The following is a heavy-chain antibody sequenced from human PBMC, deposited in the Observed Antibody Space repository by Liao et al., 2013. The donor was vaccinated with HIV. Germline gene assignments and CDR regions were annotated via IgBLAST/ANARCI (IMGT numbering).Heavy chain of an antibody. CDR3: ARTDQYYDFWNGYENWFDP. D-gene: IGHD3-3*01. J-gene: IGHJ5*02. V-gene: IGHV4-4*07. CDR2: IYTSGST. CDR1: GVSISTYY. Sequence: QLQLQESGPGLVKPSETLSLTCTVSGVSISTYYWSWIRQPAGKGLEWIGRIYTSGSTNYNPSLKSRVTMSVDTSKNQFSLKLSSVTAADTAVYYCARTDQYYDFWNGYENWFDPWGQGTLVTVSS.